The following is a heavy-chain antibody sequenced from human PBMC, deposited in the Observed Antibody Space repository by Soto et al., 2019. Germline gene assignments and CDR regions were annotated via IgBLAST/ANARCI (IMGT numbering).Heavy chain of an antibody. CDR1: GYRFTNYL. D-gene: IGHD3-3*01. Sequence: GESLKISCKGPGYRFTNYLIGWVRQMPGKGLEWMGIIYPGDSDTRYSPSFQGQVTISADKSINTAYLQWSSLKASDTAMYYCARQASTIFGVVKDYYYYYGMDVWGQGTTVTVSS. CDR3: ARQASTIFGVVKDYYYYYGMDV. J-gene: IGHJ6*02. V-gene: IGHV5-51*01. CDR2: IYPGDSDT.